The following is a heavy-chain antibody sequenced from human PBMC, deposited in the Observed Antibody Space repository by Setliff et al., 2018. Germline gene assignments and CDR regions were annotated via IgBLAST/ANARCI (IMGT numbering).Heavy chain of an antibody. CDR2: VYSSVYSSGIT. J-gene: IGHJ6*03. V-gene: IGHV4-61*02. CDR1: GGSMSSGPNY. Sequence: SETLSLTCAVSGGSMSSGPNYWSWIRQPAGRGLEWVGRVYSSVYSSGITSYNPSLKSRVTISMDTSKNQFSLGLTSVTAADTAVYYCARESAGDESVRHLYYTDVWGRGTTVTVSS. D-gene: IGHD1-1*01. CDR3: ARESAGDESVRHLYYTDV.